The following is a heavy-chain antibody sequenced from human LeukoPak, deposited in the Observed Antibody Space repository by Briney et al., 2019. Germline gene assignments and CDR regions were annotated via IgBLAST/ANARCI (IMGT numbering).Heavy chain of an antibody. Sequence: PSETLSLTCTVSGGSISSYYWSWIRQPPGKGLEWIGCIYYSGSTNYNPSLKSRVTISVDTSKNQFSLKLSSVTAADTAVYYCARDKFTYGYWGQGTLVTVSS. J-gene: IGHJ4*02. CDR2: IYYSGST. CDR3: ARDKFTYGY. CDR1: GGSISSYY. V-gene: IGHV4-59*01. D-gene: IGHD4-17*01.